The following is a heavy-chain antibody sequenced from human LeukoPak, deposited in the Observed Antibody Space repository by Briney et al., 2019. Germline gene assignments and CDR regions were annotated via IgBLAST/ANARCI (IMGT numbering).Heavy chain of an antibody. CDR3: ARVLGHWSGGSYYGAYFDY. J-gene: IGHJ4*02. D-gene: IGHD2-15*01. Sequence: PGGSLRLSCAASGFTFSTYWMSWVRQAPGKGLEWVANIKQDGSENYYVDSVKGRFTISRDNAKNSLYLQMNSLRAEDTAVYYCARVLGHWSGGSYYGAYFDYWGQGTLVTVSS. V-gene: IGHV3-7*01. CDR2: IKQDGSEN. CDR1: GFTFSTYW.